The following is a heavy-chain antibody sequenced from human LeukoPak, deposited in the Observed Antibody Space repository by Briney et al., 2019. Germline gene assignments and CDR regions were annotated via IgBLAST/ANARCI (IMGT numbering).Heavy chain of an antibody. CDR1: GGSISSHY. CDR2: IYTGGST. J-gene: IGHJ4*02. D-gene: IGHD6-13*01. Sequence: SETLSLTCTVSGGSISSHYWSWIRQPAGKGLEWIGRIYTGGSTNYNPSLKSRVTMSVDTSKNQFSLELSSVTAADTAVYYCARALAAAGRYYFDYWGQGTLVTVSS. CDR3: ARALAAAGRYYFDY. V-gene: IGHV4-4*07.